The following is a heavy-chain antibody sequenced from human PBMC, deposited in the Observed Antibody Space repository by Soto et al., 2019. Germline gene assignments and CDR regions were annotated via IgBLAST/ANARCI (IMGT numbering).Heavy chain of an antibody. CDR1: GGSISSGDYY. V-gene: IGHV4-30-4*01. CDR2: IYYSGST. CDR3: ARASAAGHFDY. Sequence: SETLSLTCTVSGGSISSGDYYWSWIRQPPEKGLEWIGYIYYSGSTYYNPSLKSRVTISVDTSKNQFSLKLSSVTAADTAVYYCARASAAGHFDYWGQGTLVTVSS. J-gene: IGHJ4*02. D-gene: IGHD6-13*01.